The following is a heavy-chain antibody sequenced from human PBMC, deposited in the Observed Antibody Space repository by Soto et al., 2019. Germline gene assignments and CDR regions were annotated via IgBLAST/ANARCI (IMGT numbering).Heavy chain of an antibody. V-gene: IGHV4-59*01. CDR3: ARYSGLLYP. D-gene: IGHD2-21*01. Sequence: SETLSLTCTFSGGSNSSYCWSWIRQPPGKGLEWIGYIYYSGSTNYNPYLKSRVTISVDTPKNQFSLKLSSVTSADTAVYYCARYSGLLYPWGQGTLVTVS. CDR2: IYYSGST. J-gene: IGHJ5*02. CDR1: GGSNSSYC.